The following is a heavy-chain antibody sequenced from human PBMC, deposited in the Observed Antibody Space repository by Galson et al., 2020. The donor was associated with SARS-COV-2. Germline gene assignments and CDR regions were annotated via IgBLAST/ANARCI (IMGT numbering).Heavy chain of an antibody. CDR2: ISSDGSSA. CDR1: GFTFSSYW. J-gene: IGHJ6*02. CDR3: ARVKIGYCSGGSCYRGYYYYGMDV. V-gene: IGHV3-74*01. D-gene: IGHD2-15*01. Sequence: GGSLRLSCAASGFTFSSYWMHWVRQAPGKGLVWVSRISSDGSSAYYADSVKGRFTISRDNAKNTLYLQMNSLRAEDTAVYYCARVKIGYCSGGSCYRGYYYYGMDVWGQGTTVTVSS.